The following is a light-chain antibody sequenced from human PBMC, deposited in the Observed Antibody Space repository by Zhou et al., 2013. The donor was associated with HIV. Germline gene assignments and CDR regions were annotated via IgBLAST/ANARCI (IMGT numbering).Light chain of an antibody. J-gene: IGKJ1*01. CDR1: QGISSY. CDR2: AAS. Sequence: AIRITQSPSSLSASTGDRVTITCRASQGISSYLAWYQQKPGKAPKLLIYAASTLQSGVPSRFSGSGSGTEFTLTIGSLQPEDFATYYCQQLTGTLPSSTFG. V-gene: IGKV1-8*01. CDR3: QQLTGTLPSST.